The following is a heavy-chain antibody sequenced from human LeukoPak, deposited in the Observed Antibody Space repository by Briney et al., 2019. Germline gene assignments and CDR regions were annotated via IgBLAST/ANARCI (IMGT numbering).Heavy chain of an antibody. D-gene: IGHD6-13*01. J-gene: IGHJ6*03. CDR2: ISYDGSNK. V-gene: IGHV3-30*19. CDR1: GFTFSSYG. CDR3: ATNGATSSSWYWAGDFYYYYYMDV. Sequence: GRSLRLSCAASGFTFSSYGMHWVRQAPGKGLEWVAVISYDGSNKYYADSVKGRFTISRDNSKNTLYLQMNSLRAEDTAVYYCATNGATSSSWYWAGDFYYYYYMDVWGKGTTVTVSS.